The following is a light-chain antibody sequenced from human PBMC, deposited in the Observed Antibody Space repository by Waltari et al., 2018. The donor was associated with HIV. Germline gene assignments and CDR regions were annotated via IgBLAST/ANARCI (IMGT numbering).Light chain of an antibody. CDR1: QKIFTNY. Sequence: DIVLPQSPGTLSMSPGERATLSCRASQKIFTNYLAWYHQKPGQPPRLLIYAASRRATGIPDRFSGSGSGSDFTLTISRLEPEDFAVYYCQQYGDSPQTFGHGTRVEI. CDR2: AAS. CDR3: QQYGDSPQT. V-gene: IGKV3-20*01. J-gene: IGKJ1*01.